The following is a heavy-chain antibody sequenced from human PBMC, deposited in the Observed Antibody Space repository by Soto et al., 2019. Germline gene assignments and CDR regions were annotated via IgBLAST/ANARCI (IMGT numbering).Heavy chain of an antibody. V-gene: IGHV3-30*18. CDR1: GFTFSSYG. Sequence: PGGSLRLSCAASGFTFSSYGMHWVRQAPGKGLEWVAVISYDGSNKYYADSVKGRFTISRDNSKNTLYLQMNSLRAEDTAVYYCAKGMRRTVTTLGGYGMDVWGQGTTVTVSS. CDR3: AKGMRRTVTTLGGYGMDV. J-gene: IGHJ6*02. CDR2: ISYDGSNK. D-gene: IGHD4-17*01.